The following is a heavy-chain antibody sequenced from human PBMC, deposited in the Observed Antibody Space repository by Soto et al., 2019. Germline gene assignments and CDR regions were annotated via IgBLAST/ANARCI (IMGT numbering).Heavy chain of an antibody. CDR2: IYNSRRT. V-gene: IGHV4-61*01. Sequence: SQTLAVTCTVFWGSGDGASCYWIWIRQTPGKGMEWIAYIYNSRRTNYNPSLKSRVTISEDTSKSQFSLKVNSMTAADTDVYYCARYRREAVVGYTLDKWGQGILVTVSS. CDR3: ARYRREAVVGYTLDK. J-gene: IGHJ4*02. D-gene: IGHD1-1*01. CDR1: WGSGDGASCY.